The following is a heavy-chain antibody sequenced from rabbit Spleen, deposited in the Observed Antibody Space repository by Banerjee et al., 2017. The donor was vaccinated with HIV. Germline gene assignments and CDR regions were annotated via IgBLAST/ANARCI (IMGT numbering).Heavy chain of an antibody. CDR1: GFTLSSYYM. J-gene: IGHJ3*01. V-gene: IGHV1S45*01. D-gene: IGHD6-1*01. CDR3: ARDLGDISYAYGM. CDR2: IGGGSRGSA. Sequence: QEHLKESGGGLVQPGGSLKLSCTASGFTLSSYYMNWVRQAPGKGLEWIGCIGGGSRGSAYYASWAKGRFTISKTSSTTVTLQMTSLTAADTATYFCARDLGDISYAYGMWGQGTLVTVS.